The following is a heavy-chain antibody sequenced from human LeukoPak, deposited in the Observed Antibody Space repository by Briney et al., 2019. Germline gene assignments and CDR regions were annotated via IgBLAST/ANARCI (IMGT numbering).Heavy chain of an antibody. Sequence: ASVKVSCKASGYTFTSYGISWVRQAPGQGLEWMGWISAYNGNTNYAQKLQGRVTMTTDTSTSTAYMELSSLRSEDTAVYYCARAFGELLPLYYYYYGMDVWGQGTTVTVSS. D-gene: IGHD3-10*01. V-gene: IGHV1-18*01. CDR1: GYTFTSYG. CDR3: ARAFGELLPLYYYYYGMDV. J-gene: IGHJ6*02. CDR2: ISAYNGNT.